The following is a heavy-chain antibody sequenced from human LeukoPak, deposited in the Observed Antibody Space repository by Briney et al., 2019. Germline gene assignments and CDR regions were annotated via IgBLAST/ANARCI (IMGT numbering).Heavy chain of an antibody. CDR1: GGTFSSYA. Sequence: GASVKVSFKASGGTFSSYAISWVRQAPGQGLEWMGGIIPIFGTANYAQKFQGRVTITADESTSTAYMELSSLRSEDTAVYYCAREKGMHGDYSFDYWGQGTLVTVSS. D-gene: IGHD4-17*01. CDR2: IIPIFGTA. CDR3: AREKGMHGDYSFDY. J-gene: IGHJ4*02. V-gene: IGHV1-69*01.